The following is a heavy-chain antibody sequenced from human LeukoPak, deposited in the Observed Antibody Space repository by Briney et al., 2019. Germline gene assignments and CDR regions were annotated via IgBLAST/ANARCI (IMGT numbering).Heavy chain of an antibody. CDR1: EFSVSSNY. Sequence: GGSLRLSCAVSEFSVSSNYMNWVRQAPGKGLEWVSVIYSGGATYYADSVRGRFTISRDNSKNMVSLQMTSLGAEDTAVYYCARGRFSGPDDYWGQGTLVTISS. V-gene: IGHV3-53*01. J-gene: IGHJ4*02. D-gene: IGHD6-19*01. CDR2: IYSGGAT. CDR3: ARGRFSGPDDY.